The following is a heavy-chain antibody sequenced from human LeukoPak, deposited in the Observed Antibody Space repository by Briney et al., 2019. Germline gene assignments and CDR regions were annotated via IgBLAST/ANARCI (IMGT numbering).Heavy chain of an antibody. V-gene: IGHV3-30*02. CDR2: IRYDGSNK. D-gene: IGHD4-17*01. CDR3: AKAAYGDYVNWFDP. J-gene: IGHJ5*02. CDR1: GFTFSSYG. Sequence: GGSLRLSCAASGFTFSSYGMHWVRQAPGKGLEWVAFIRYDGSNKYYADSVKGRFTISRDNSKNTLYLQMNSLRAEDTAVYYCAKAAYGDYVNWFDPWGQGTLVTVSS.